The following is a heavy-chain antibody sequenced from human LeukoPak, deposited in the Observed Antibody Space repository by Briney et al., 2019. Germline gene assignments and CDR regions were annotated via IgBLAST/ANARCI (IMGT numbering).Heavy chain of an antibody. CDR3: ARIVGYCSGGSCENVFDI. D-gene: IGHD2-15*01. CDR2: IIPIFGTA. CDR1: GGTFSSYA. Sequence: GASVKVSCKASGGTFSSYAISWVRQAPGQGLEWMGGIIPIFGTANYAQKFQGRVTITADESTSTAYMELSSLRSEDTAVYYCARIVGYCSGGSCENVFDIWGQGTMVTVSS. J-gene: IGHJ3*02. V-gene: IGHV1-69*13.